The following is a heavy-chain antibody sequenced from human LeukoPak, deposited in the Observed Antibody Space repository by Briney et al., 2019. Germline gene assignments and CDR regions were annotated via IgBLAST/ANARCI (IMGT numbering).Heavy chain of an antibody. D-gene: IGHD3-16*02. V-gene: IGHV4-34*01. CDR2: INHSGST. CDR3: ARGRGDYVWGSYRSTAAFDI. Sequence: SETLSLTCAVYGGSFSGYYWSWIRQPPGKGLEWIGEINHSGSTNYNPSLKSRVTISVDTSKNQFSLKLSSVTAADTAVYYCARGRGDYVWGSYRSTAAFDIWGQGTMVTVSS. J-gene: IGHJ3*02. CDR1: GGSFSGYY.